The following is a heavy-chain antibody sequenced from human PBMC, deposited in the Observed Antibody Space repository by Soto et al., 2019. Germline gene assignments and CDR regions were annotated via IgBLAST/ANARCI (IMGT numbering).Heavy chain of an antibody. CDR1: GFTFSSYS. Sequence: EVQLVESGGGLVKPGGSLRLSCAASGFTFSSYSMNWVRQAPGKGLEWVSSISSSRSYIYYADSVKGRFTISRDNAKNSLYLQMNSLRAEDTAVYYCARDLPDIVVVVAATAFDYWGQGTLVTVSS. D-gene: IGHD2-15*01. CDR3: ARDLPDIVVVVAATAFDY. V-gene: IGHV3-21*01. J-gene: IGHJ4*02. CDR2: ISSSRSYI.